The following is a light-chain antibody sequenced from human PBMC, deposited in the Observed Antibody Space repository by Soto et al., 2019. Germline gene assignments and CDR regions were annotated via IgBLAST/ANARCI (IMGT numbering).Light chain of an antibody. CDR2: HAS. V-gene: IGKV3-20*01. J-gene: IGKJ1*01. CDR1: QRVASSY. CDR3: QQYGSSPRT. Sequence: EIGLTQSPGTLSLSPGERATLSSRASQRVASSYLAWYQQEPGQAPRLVIYHASSRATGIPDRFSGSGSGTDFTLTISRLEPEDFAVYYCQQYGSSPRTFGQGTKVDIK.